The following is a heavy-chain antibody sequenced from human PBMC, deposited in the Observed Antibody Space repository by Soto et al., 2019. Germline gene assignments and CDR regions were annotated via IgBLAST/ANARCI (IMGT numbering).Heavy chain of an antibody. D-gene: IGHD5-18*01. CDR1: GFTFSNYA. CDR2: VSGSGDST. J-gene: IGHJ4*02. V-gene: IGHV3-23*01. Sequence: GGSLRLSCAASGFTFSNYAMSWVRQAPGKGLEWVSVVSGSGDSTYYADSVKGRSTISRDNAKNSLYLQMNSLRAEDTAVYYCARDQPGYSYGYGLGYWGQGTLVTVSS. CDR3: ARDQPGYSYGYGLGY.